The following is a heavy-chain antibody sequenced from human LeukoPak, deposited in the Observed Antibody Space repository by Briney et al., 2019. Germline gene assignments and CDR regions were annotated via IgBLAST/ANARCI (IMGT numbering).Heavy chain of an antibody. J-gene: IGHJ5*02. V-gene: IGHV4-39*01. CDR1: GGSISSSSYY. CDR2: IYYSGST. D-gene: IGHD6-13*01. CDR3: ARQWSSWYINWFDP. Sequence: SETLSLTCTVSGGSISSSSYYWGWIRQPPGTGLEWIGSIYYSGSTYYNPSLKSRVTISVDTSKNQFSLKLSSVTAADTAVYYCARQWSSWYINWFDPWGQGTLVTVSS.